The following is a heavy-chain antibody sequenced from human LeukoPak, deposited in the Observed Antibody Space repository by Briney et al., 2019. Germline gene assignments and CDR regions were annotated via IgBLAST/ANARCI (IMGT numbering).Heavy chain of an antibody. CDR1: GGSISSYY. CDR2: MYYSGST. Sequence: SETLSLTCTVSGGSISSYYWSWNRQPPGKGLEWIGYMYYSGSTNYNPSLKSRVTISVDTSKNQFSLKLSSVTAADTAVYYCASLYSGSYDTGSFDYFNYWGQGTLVTVSS. V-gene: IGHV4-59*01. D-gene: IGHD1-26*01. CDR3: ASLYSGSYDTGSFDYFNY. J-gene: IGHJ4*02.